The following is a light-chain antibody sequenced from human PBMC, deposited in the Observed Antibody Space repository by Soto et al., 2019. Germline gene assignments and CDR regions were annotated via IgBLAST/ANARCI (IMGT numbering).Light chain of an antibody. J-gene: IGKJ4*01. CDR1: QDISNY. Sequence: DIQMTQSPSSLSASVGDRVTITCQASQDISNYLNWYQQKPGKAPKLLIYDASNLETGVPSRFSGSGSGKDFTFTISSLQPADNATYYCQQYDNVPLSFGGGTKVEIK. CDR2: DAS. CDR3: QQYDNVPLS. V-gene: IGKV1-33*01.